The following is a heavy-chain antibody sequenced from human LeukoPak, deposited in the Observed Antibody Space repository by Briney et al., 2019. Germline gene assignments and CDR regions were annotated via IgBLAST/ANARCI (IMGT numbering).Heavy chain of an antibody. V-gene: IGHV3-23*01. CDR2: ISGSGGST. Sequence: GGSLRPSCAASGFTFSSYAMSWVRQAPGKGLGGVSVISGSGGSTYYTDSVKGRFTISRDNSKNTLYLQMNSLRAEDTAVYYCAKARVSSSGALDYWGQGTLVTVSS. D-gene: IGHD6-13*01. CDR1: GFTFSSYA. J-gene: IGHJ4*02. CDR3: AKARVSSSGALDY.